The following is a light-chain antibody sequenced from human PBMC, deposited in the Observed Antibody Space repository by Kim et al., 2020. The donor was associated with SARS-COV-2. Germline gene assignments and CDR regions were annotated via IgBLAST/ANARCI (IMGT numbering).Light chain of an antibody. CDR1: SGHSSYA. J-gene: IGLJ3*02. V-gene: IGLV4-69*01. CDR2: VNSDGSH. CDR3: QTWGTGSNWV. Sequence: VKLTCTLSSGHSSYAIAWHQQQPEKGPRYLMKVNSDGSHSKGDGIPDRFSGSSSGAERYLIISSRQSEDEADYYCQTWGTGSNWVFGGGTQLTVL.